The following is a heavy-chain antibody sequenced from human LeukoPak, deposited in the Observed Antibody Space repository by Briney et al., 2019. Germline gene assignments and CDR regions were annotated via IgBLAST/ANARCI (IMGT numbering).Heavy chain of an antibody. CDR2: IVWNGRII. Sequence: SLRLSCEASGFSFDDFDMHWVRHALGKGLEWVSRIVWNGRIIHYADSVKGRFTISRDNAKNSLYLQMNSLRAEDTALYYCAKDSDYLGSGSYYNFWDVWGQGTTVIVSS. J-gene: IGHJ6*02. CDR1: GFSFDDFD. D-gene: IGHD3-10*01. V-gene: IGHV3-9*01. CDR3: AKDSDYLGSGSYYNFWDV.